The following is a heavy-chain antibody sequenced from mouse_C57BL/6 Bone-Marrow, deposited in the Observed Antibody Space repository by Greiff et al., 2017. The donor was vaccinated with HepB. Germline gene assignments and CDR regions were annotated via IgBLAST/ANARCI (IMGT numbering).Heavy chain of an antibody. CDR3: AREGGYYTYFDY. Sequence: DVKLQESGPGLVKPSQSLSLTCSVTGYSITSGYYWNWIRQFPGNKLEWMGYISYDGSNNYNPTLKNRISITRDTSKNKFFLKLNSVTTEDTATYYCAREGGYYTYFDYWGQGTTLTVSS. CDR1: GYSITSGYY. CDR2: ISYDGSN. V-gene: IGHV3-6*01. J-gene: IGHJ2*01. D-gene: IGHD1-1*01.